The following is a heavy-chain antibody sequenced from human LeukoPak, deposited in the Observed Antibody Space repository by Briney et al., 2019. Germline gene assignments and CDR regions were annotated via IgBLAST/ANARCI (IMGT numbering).Heavy chain of an antibody. Sequence: SETLSLTCTVSGVSISSYYWSWLRQPAGKGLEWIGRIYTSGSTNYNPSLKSRVTISVDTSKSQFSLKLISVTAADTAIYYCARVRGDFETDWGQGTLVTVSS. CDR1: GVSISSYY. CDR2: IYTSGST. CDR3: ARVRGDFETD. J-gene: IGHJ1*01. D-gene: IGHD3-16*01. V-gene: IGHV4-4*07.